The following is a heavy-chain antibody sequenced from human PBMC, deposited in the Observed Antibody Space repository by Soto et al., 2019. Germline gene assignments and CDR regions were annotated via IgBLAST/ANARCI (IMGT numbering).Heavy chain of an antibody. D-gene: IGHD6-6*01. J-gene: IGHJ6*02. Sequence: PGESLKISCKGSGYSFTSYWISWVRQMPGKGLEWMGRIDPSDSYTNYSPSFQGHVTISADKSISTAYLQWSSLKASDTAMYYCARHGSIAARPGYYYYYGMDVWGQGTTVTVSS. CDR3: ARHGSIAARPGYYYYYGMDV. CDR2: IDPSDSYT. CDR1: GYSFTSYW. V-gene: IGHV5-10-1*01.